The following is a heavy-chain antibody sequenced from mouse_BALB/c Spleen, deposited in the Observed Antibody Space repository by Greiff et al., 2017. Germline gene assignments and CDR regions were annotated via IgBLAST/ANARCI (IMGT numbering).Heavy chain of an antibody. CDR3: ARVSTTGSWFAY. D-gene: IGHD2-12*01. CDR1: GFTFSSYA. J-gene: IGHJ3*01. V-gene: IGHV5-6-5*01. Sequence: DVKLVESGGGLVKPGGSLKLSCAASGFTFSSYAMSWVRQTPEKRLEWVASISSGGSTYYPDSVKGRFTISRDNARNILYLQMSSLRSEDTAMYYCARVSTTGSWFAYWGQGTLVTVSA. CDR2: ISSGGST.